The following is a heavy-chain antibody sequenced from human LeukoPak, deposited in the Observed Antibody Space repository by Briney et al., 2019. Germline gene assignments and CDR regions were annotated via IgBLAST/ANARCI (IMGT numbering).Heavy chain of an antibody. V-gene: IGHV3-33*01. CDR3: AREGQLDDYGDFPRD. J-gene: IGHJ4*02. D-gene: IGHD4-17*01. CDR1: GFTFSSYG. Sequence: GGSLRLSCAASGFTFSSYGMHWVRQAPGKGLEWVAVIWYDGNNKYYAESVKGRFTISRDISKNALYLQMNSLRAEDTAVYYCAREGQLDDYGDFPRDWGQGTLVTVSS. CDR2: IWYDGNNK.